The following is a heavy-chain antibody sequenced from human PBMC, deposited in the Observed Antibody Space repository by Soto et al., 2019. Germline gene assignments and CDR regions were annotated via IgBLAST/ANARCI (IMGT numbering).Heavy chain of an antibody. CDR3: ARDKIGSITIFGVARYGMDV. CDR2: IYYSGST. CDR1: GGSISSYY. D-gene: IGHD3-3*01. Sequence: SETLSLTCTVSGGSISSYYWSSIRQPPGKGLEWIGYIYYSGSTNYNPSLKSRVTISVDTSKNQFSLKLSSVTAADTAVYYCARDKIGSITIFGVARYGMDVWGQGTTVTVSS. V-gene: IGHV4-59*01. J-gene: IGHJ6*02.